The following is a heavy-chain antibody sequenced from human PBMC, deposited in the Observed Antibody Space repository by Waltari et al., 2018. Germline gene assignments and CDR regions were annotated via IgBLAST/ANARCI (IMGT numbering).Heavy chain of an antibody. CDR1: GFTFRSSV. CDR2: IYSGGRST. V-gene: IGHV3-23*03. Sequence: EVQLLESGGGLVQPGGSLRLSCAASGFTFRSSVMNWVRQAPGKGLEWVSIIYSGGRSTSYAESVKGRIIISRDDSKNTVYLQMNNLRAEDTAVYYCAKGRYSGNFYFDYWGQGTLVTVSS. D-gene: IGHD5-12*01. J-gene: IGHJ4*02. CDR3: AKGRYSGNFYFDY.